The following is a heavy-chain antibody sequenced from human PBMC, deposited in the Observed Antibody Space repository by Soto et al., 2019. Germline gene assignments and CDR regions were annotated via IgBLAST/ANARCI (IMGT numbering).Heavy chain of an antibody. CDR2: IRYDGSQL. CDR3: ATDIGRGGVSPSD. Sequence: GGSLRLSCAASGFTFSNSGMHWVRQAPGKGLEWVAVIRYDGSQLYYADSVKGRFTISRDNSKNTLYLEMSSLRAEDTALYYCATDIGRGGVSPSDWGQGTLVTVSS. D-gene: IGHD1-26*01. V-gene: IGHV3-30*02. CDR1: GFTFSNSG. J-gene: IGHJ1*01.